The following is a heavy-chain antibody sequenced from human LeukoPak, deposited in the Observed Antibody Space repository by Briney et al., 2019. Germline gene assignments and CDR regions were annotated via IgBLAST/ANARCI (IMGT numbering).Heavy chain of an antibody. CDR2: ISAYNGNT. D-gene: IGHD3-3*01. CDR3: ARAPYYDFWSGYSKYYFDY. Sequence: ASVTVSCKSSGYTFTSYGISWVRQAPGQGLEWMGWISAYNGNTNYAQKLQGRVTMTTDTSTSTAYMELRSLRSDDTAVYYCARAPYYDFWSGYSKYYFDYWGQGTLVTVSS. J-gene: IGHJ4*02. CDR1: GYTFTSYG. V-gene: IGHV1-18*01.